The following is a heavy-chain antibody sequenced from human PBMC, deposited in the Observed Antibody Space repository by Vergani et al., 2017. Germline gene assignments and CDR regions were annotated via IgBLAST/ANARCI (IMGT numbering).Heavy chain of an antibody. CDR1: GYTFIGYY. D-gene: IGHD6-6*01. CDR2: IIPIFGIA. J-gene: IGHJ4*02. Sequence: QVQLVQSGAEVKKPGASVKVSCKASGYTFIGYYMHWVRQAPGQGLEWMGGIIPIFGIANYAQKFQGRVTITADKSTSTAYMELSSLRSEDTAVYYCARVPELEVGAAPYYFDYWGQGTLVTVSS. V-gene: IGHV1-69*17. CDR3: ARVPELEVGAAPYYFDY.